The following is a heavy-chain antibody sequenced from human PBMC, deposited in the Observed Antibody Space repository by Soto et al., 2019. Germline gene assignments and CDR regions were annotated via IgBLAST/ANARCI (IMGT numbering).Heavy chain of an antibody. CDR3: LSGEGQNGHDTPFDY. CDR2: ISYNGIDT. V-gene: IGHV3-30*03. CDR1: GFTFSNHG. D-gene: IGHD5-12*01. Sequence: QMQLVESRGGMVQPGRSLRLSCAASGFTFSNHGIHWFRQAPGKGLEWVGDISYNGIDTWYADSVKGRFTIYRDNFKNTAYLQMNGLRPEDTAVYYCLSGEGQNGHDTPFDYWGQGTLVTVSP. J-gene: IGHJ4*02.